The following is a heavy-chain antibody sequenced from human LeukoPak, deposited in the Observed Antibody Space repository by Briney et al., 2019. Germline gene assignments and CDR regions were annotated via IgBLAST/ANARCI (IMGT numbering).Heavy chain of an antibody. CDR1: NDSISSGDYY. Sequence: SETLSLTCTVSNDSISSGDYYWNWIRQPPGKGLEWIGYIFHRGGTSYNPSLKSRILFSVDTSQNQFSLKLSSVTAADTAVYYCAGVDDSLMWGAKHTFDIWGQGTVVTVSS. CDR3: AGVDDSLMWGAKHTFDI. V-gene: IGHV4-30-4*01. CDR2: IFHRGGT. J-gene: IGHJ3*02. D-gene: IGHD2-8*01.